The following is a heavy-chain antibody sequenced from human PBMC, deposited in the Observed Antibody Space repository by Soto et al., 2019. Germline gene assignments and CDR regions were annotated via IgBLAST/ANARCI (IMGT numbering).Heavy chain of an antibody. V-gene: IGHV6-1*01. J-gene: IGHJ6*02. Sequence: PSQTLSLTCAISGDSVSSNSAAWNWIRQSPSRGLEWLGRTYYRSKWYNDYAVSVESRITINPDTSKNQFSLQLNSVTPEDTAVYYCARDRYYSNYYYYGMDVWGQGTTVTVSS. CDR3: ARDRYYSNYYYYGMDV. CDR1: GDSVSSNSAA. D-gene: IGHD4-4*01. CDR2: TYYRSKWYN.